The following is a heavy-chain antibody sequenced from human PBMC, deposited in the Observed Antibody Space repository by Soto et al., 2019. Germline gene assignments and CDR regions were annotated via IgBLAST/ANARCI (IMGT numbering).Heavy chain of an antibody. Sequence: QVQLVQSGPEVKKPGSSVKVSCKVSGGTFSSHAINWLRQAPGQGLEWMGVIIPVTDTPNNAEKFQGRVTITEDKSTTTVYMDLSSLTFDDTAVYFCARGNKGPGHYGPGSQGWYGPWGQGTLVTVSS. CDR1: GGTFSSHA. CDR2: IIPVTDTP. V-gene: IGHV1-69*14. J-gene: IGHJ5*02. CDR3: ARGNKGPGHYGPGSQGWYGP. D-gene: IGHD3-10*01.